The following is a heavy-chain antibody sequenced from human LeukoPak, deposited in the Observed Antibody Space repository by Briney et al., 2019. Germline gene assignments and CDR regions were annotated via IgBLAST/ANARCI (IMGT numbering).Heavy chain of an antibody. CDR3: ATEYLGGDAFDI. V-gene: IGHV4-59*01. CDR1: GGSFSGYY. CDR2: IYYSGST. Sequence: SETLSLTCAVYGGSFSGYYWSWIRQPPGKGLEWIGYIYYSGSTNYNPSLKSRVTISVDTSKNQFSLKLSSVTAADTAVYYCATEYLGGDAFDIWGQGTMVTVSS. D-gene: IGHD2/OR15-2a*01. J-gene: IGHJ3*02.